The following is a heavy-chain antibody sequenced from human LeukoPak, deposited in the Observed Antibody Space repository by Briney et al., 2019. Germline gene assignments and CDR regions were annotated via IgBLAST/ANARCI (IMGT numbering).Heavy chain of an antibody. CDR3: ATGIGSYFKAFDI. D-gene: IGHD1-26*01. CDR2: INSDGSST. J-gene: IGHJ3*02. CDR1: GFTFSSYW. V-gene: IGHV3-74*01. Sequence: GGSLRLSCAASGFTFSSYWMHWVRQAPGKGLVWVSRINSDGSSTSYADSVKGRFTISRDNSKNTVYLQMNSLRDEDTAVYYCATGIGSYFKAFDIWGQGTMVTVSS.